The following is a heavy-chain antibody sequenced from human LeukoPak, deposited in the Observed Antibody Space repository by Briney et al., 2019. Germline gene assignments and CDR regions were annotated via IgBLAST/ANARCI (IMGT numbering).Heavy chain of an antibody. CDR2: IFYSGST. CDR3: ASTKRKEDY. Sequence: SETLSLTCTVSGGSISTSSYYWGWVRQPPGKGLEWIGNIFYSGSTYYSPSLKSRVTISLDTSRNQFSLKLNSVTAADTAVYYCASTKRKEDYWGQGTLVTVSS. CDR1: GGSISTSSYY. V-gene: IGHV4-39*07. J-gene: IGHJ4*02.